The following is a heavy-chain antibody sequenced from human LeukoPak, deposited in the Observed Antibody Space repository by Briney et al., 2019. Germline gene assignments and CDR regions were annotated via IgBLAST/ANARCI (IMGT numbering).Heavy chain of an antibody. D-gene: IGHD3-10*01. CDR2: NNNVGTT. CDR3: ARVRATSFYYGSGTFNY. CDR1: GGSISSGGYY. J-gene: IGHJ4*02. V-gene: IGHV4-39*07. Sequence: SETLSLTCTVSGGSISSGGYYWRWIRQSPGRGGGWNRKNNNVGTTQYIPSLKGRVSISADPAKSQFSLNLTAVSAADTAVYYCARVRATSFYYGSGTFNYGGEGILVSVS.